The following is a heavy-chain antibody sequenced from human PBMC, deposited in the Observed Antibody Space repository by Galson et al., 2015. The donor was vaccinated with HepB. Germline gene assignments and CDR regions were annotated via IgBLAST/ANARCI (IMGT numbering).Heavy chain of an antibody. CDR2: IGARGTYT. CDR1: GFTFSSYA. V-gene: IGHV3-23*01. D-gene: IGHD4-23*01. J-gene: IGHJ4*02. Sequence: SLRLSCAASGFTFSSYAMNWVRQAPGKGLEWVSGIGARGTYTYYADSVKGRFTVSRDNSKNTLYLQMNSLRAEDTALYYCAKDDDYAGYGYYYDHWGQGTLVTVSS. CDR3: AKDDDYAGYGYYYDH.